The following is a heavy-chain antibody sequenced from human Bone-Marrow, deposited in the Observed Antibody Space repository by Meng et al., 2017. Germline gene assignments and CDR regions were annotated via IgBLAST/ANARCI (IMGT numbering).Heavy chain of an antibody. CDR3: AKSRLEWLLQYPFDY. Sequence: EGELVECGGGLVQPGGALRRSCAGFGFTLSSYAMSWVRQAPGKGLEWVSAISGSGGSTYYADSVKGRFTISRDNSKNTLYLQMNSLRAEDTAVYYCAKSRLEWLLQYPFDYWGQGTLVTVSS. CDR1: GFTLSSYA. V-gene: IGHV3-23*04. D-gene: IGHD3-3*01. CDR2: ISGSGGST. J-gene: IGHJ4*02.